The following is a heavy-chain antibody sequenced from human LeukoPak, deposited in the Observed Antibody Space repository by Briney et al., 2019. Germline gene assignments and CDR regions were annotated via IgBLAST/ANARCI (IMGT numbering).Heavy chain of an antibody. CDR2: IYTSGST. J-gene: IGHJ4*02. D-gene: IGHD4-11*01. CDR3: ARADYSTQNYYYFDY. CDR1: GYSISSGYY. Sequence: SETLFLTCAVSGYSISSGYYWSWIRQPAGKGLEWIGRIYTSGSTNYNPSLKSRVTISVDKSKNQFSLKLSSVTAADTAVYYCARADYSTQNYYYFDYWGQGTLVTVSS. V-gene: IGHV4-61*02.